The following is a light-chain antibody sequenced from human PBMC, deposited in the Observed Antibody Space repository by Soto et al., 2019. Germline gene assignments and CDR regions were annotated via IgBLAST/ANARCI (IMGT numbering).Light chain of an antibody. CDR2: GAS. CDR3: HQYNNWPPYT. CDR1: QSVSSN. J-gene: IGKJ2*01. Sequence: EIVMTQSPATLSVSPGERATLSCRASQSVSSNLAWYQQKPGQAPRLLIYGASTRATGIPARFSGSGSATEFTLTISSLQSEDFAVYYCHQYNNWPPYTFGQGTKLEIK. V-gene: IGKV3-15*01.